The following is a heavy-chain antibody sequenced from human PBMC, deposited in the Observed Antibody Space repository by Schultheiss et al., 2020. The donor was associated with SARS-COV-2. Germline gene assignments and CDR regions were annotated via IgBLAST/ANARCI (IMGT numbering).Heavy chain of an antibody. J-gene: IGHJ4*02. D-gene: IGHD2-2*02. CDR1: GFTFDDYA. CDR3: AKDLTVCSSTSCYTGGFDY. Sequence: GGSLRLSCAASGFTFDDYAMHWVRQAPGKGLEWVSAISGSGGSTYYADSVKGRFTISRDNSKNTLYLQMNSLRAEDTALYYCAKDLTVCSSTSCYTGGFDYWGQGTLVTVSS. V-gene: IGHV3-23*01. CDR2: ISGSGGST.